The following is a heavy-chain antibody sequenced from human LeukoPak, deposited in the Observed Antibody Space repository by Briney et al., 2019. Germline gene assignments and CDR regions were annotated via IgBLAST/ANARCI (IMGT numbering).Heavy chain of an antibody. CDR1: GGTFSSYA. D-gene: IGHD6-13*01. V-gene: IGHV1-69*01. CDR3: ARDAGYSSSWYAFDI. CDR2: IILIFGTA. Sequence: ASVKVSCKASGGTFSSYAISWVRQAPGQGLEWMGGIILIFGTANYAQKFQGRVTITADESTSTAYMELSSLRSEDTAVYYCARDAGYSSSWYAFDIWGQGTMVTVSS. J-gene: IGHJ3*02.